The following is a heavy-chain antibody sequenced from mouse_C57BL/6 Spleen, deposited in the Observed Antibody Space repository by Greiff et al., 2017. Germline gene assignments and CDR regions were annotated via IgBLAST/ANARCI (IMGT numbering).Heavy chain of an antibody. CDR1: GFSLTRYG. V-gene: IGHV2-6-1*01. CDR2: IWSDGST. CDR3: ARHRIYYYGSEAMDY. J-gene: IGHJ4*01. D-gene: IGHD1-1*01. Sequence: VQLQQSGPGLVAPSQSLSITCTVSGFSLTRYGVHWVRQPPGKGLEWLVVIWSDGSTTYNSALKSRLSISKDNSKSQVFLKMNSLQTDDTAMYYCARHRIYYYGSEAMDYWGQGTSVTVSS.